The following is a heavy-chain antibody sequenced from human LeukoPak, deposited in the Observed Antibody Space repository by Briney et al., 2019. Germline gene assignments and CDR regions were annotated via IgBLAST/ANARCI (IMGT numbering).Heavy chain of an antibody. CDR3: ARDYGTTGENAFDI. CDR1: GYTFIDYY. J-gene: IGHJ3*02. D-gene: IGHD1-7*01. V-gene: IGHV1-2*02. Sequence: ASVKVSCKASGYTFIDYYIHWLRQAPGQGLEWMGFINGSLNDIKYAQKFRSRVTLTRDTSISTAYMELRGLRSDDMAVYYCARDYGTTGENAFDIWGQGTMVTVSS. CDR2: INGSLNDI.